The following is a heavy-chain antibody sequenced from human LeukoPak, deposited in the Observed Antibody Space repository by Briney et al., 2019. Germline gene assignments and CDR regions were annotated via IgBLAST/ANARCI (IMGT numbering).Heavy chain of an antibody. CDR3: AKVGGAGTWYGNTWPFDY. D-gene: IGHD3-16*01. CDR2: ISGGGGNT. V-gene: IGHV3-23*01. J-gene: IGHJ4*02. CDR1: GFTFSSYA. Sequence: GGSLRLSCAASGFTFSSYAMSWVRQAPGKGLEWVSAISGGGGNTYYADSVKGLFTISRDSSKNTLHLQMNSLRAEDTAVYYCAKVGGAGTWYGNTWPFDYWGQGTLVTVSS.